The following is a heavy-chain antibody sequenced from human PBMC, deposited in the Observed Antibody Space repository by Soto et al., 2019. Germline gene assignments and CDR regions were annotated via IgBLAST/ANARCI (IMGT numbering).Heavy chain of an antibody. CDR2: ISKSDYT. CDR1: GFAFNNYG. CDR3: AREDSIIIPAVSDF. D-gene: IGHD2-2*01. Sequence: GGSLRLSCTVSGFAFNNYGINWVRQAPGQGLEWVSSISKSDYTYYSDSVKGRFTISRDNAKNSVSLQMNTLRVEDTAVYYCAREDSIIIPAVSDFWGQGTLVSVSS. V-gene: IGHV3-21*01. J-gene: IGHJ4*02.